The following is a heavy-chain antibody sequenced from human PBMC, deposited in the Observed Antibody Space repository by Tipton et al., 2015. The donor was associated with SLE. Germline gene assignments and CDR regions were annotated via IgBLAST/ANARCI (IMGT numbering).Heavy chain of an antibody. Sequence: SLTCTVSGGSISSGSYYWSWIRQPAGKGLEWIGRIYTSGSTNYNPSLKSRVTMSVDTSKNQFSLKLSSVTAADTAVYYCASSGRYYYYYYMDVWGKGTTVTVSS. CDR1: GGSISSGSYY. V-gene: IGHV4-61*02. CDR2: IYTSGST. CDR3: ASSGRYYYYYYMDV. D-gene: IGHD2-15*01. J-gene: IGHJ6*03.